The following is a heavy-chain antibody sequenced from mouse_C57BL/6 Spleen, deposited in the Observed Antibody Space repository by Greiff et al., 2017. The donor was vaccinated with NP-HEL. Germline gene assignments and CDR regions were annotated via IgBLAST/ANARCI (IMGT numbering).Heavy chain of an antibody. J-gene: IGHJ4*01. D-gene: IGHD1-1*01. Sequence: VQLQQSGAELVRPGASVKLSCTASGFNIKDDYMHWVKQRPEQGLEWIGWIDPENGDTEYASKFQGKATITADTSSNTAYLQLSSLTSEDTAVYYCTLITTGVTDAMDYWGQGTSVTVSS. V-gene: IGHV14-4*01. CDR2: IDPENGDT. CDR3: TLITTGVTDAMDY. CDR1: GFNIKDDY.